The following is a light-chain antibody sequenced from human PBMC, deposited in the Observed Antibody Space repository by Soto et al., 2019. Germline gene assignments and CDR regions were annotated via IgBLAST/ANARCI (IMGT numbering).Light chain of an antibody. Sequence: QSALTQPASVSGSPGQSITISCTGTSTDVGGYMYVSWYQQHTGKAPKLLIYDVNDRPSGVSIRFSGSKSGNAASLTISGLQPEDEAVYYCSSKTSSSTRLIFGGGTKLTVL. CDR2: DVN. J-gene: IGLJ2*01. CDR3: SSKTSSSTRLI. V-gene: IGLV2-14*03. CDR1: STDVGGYMY.